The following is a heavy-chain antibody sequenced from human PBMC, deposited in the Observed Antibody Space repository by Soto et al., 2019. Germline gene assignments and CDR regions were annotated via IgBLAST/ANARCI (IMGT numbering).Heavy chain of an antibody. CDR2: INHSGST. Sequence: PSETLSLTCTVSGGSISSYYWSWIRQPPGKGLEWIGEINHSGSTNYNPSLKSRVTISVDTSKNQFSLKLSSVTAADTAVYYCARVVVVAAMAAFDIWGQGTMVTVSS. J-gene: IGHJ3*02. D-gene: IGHD2-15*01. CDR3: ARVVVVAAMAAFDI. CDR1: GGSISSYY. V-gene: IGHV4-34*01.